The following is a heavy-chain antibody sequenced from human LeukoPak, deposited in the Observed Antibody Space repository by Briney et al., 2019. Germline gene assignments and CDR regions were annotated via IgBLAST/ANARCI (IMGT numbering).Heavy chain of an antibody. CDR2: ISVRSNYI. Sequence: GGSLRLSCAASGYTFSSYSINWVRQAPGKGLEWVASISVRSNYIYYADSVRGRFSISRDDARDSLYLQMNSLRAEDTAVYYCVRLKRNSDTSGFYYYYDYWGQGTLVTVSS. V-gene: IGHV3-21*01. CDR3: VRLKRNSDTSGFYYYYDY. D-gene: IGHD3-22*01. CDR1: GYTFSSYS. J-gene: IGHJ4*02.